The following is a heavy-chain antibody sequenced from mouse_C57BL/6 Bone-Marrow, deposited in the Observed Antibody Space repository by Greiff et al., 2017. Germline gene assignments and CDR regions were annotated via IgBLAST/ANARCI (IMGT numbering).Heavy chain of an antibody. D-gene: IGHD2-5*01. J-gene: IGHJ2*01. Sequence: EVQVVESGGGLVKPGGSLKLSCAASGFTFSDYGMHWVRQAPEKGLEWVAYISSGSSTIYYADPVQGRFTISRDNAKNTLFLQMTSLRSEETAMYYCARSNYEGLDYWGQGTTLTVSS. V-gene: IGHV5-17*01. CDR2: ISSGSSTI. CDR3: ARSNYEGLDY. CDR1: GFTFSDYG.